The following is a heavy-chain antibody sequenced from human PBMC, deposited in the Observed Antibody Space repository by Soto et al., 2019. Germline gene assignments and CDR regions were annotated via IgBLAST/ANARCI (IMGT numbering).Heavy chain of an antibody. D-gene: IGHD2-15*01. CDR1: GFTFSSYG. V-gene: IGHV3-30*18. Sequence: QVQLVESGGGVVQPGGSLRLSCAASGFTFSSYGIHWVRQAPGKGLEWVAVISYDGNNKYYADSVKGRFTISRDNSKNTLYLQMNGLRAEDMAVYYCAKGGCTGGSCNEVSGDDYWGQGTLVTVSS. CDR3: AKGGCTGGSCNEVSGDDY. J-gene: IGHJ4*02. CDR2: ISYDGNNK.